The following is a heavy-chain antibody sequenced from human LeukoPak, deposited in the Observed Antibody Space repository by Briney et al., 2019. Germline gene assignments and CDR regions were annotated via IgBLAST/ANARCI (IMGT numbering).Heavy chain of an antibody. Sequence: GASLRLSCAASGFTFTTHWFHWVRQAPGKGLVWVSRIKTDGTTTNYADSVKGRFTISRDSTKSTLYLQMNSLRAEDTAVYYCVRSFSGPADYWGQGTQVTVSS. CDR2: IKTDGTTT. CDR1: GFTFTTHW. J-gene: IGHJ4*02. CDR3: VRSFSGPADY. D-gene: IGHD3-10*01. V-gene: IGHV3-74*01.